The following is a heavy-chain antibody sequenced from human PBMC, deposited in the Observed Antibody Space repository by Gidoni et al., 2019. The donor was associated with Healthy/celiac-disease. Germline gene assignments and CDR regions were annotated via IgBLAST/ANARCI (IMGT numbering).Heavy chain of an antibody. CDR1: GFTFSSYG. CDR3: AKASALQMITKVLYYYYGMDV. V-gene: IGHV3-30*18. CDR2: ISYDGSNK. Sequence: GFTFSSYGMHWVRQAPGKGLEWVAVISYDGSNKYYADSVKGRFTISRDNSKNTLYLQMNSLRAEDTAVYYCAKASALQMITKVLYYYYGMDVWGQGTTVTVSS. D-gene: IGHD2-2*01. J-gene: IGHJ6*02.